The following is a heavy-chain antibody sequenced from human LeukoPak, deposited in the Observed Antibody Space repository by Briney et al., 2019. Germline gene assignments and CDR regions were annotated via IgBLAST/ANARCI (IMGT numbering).Heavy chain of an antibody. D-gene: IGHD4-11*01. CDR2: IYTSGST. J-gene: IGHJ6*03. CDR1: GGSISSYY. Sequence: PSETLSLTCTVSGGSISSYYWSWIRQPAGKGLEWIGRIYTSGSTNYNPSLKSRVTMSVDTSKNQFSLKLSSVTAADTAVYYCARGSLYSNYPKYYYYYYYMDVWGKGTTVTISS. V-gene: IGHV4-4*07. CDR3: ARGSLYSNYPKYYYYYYYMDV.